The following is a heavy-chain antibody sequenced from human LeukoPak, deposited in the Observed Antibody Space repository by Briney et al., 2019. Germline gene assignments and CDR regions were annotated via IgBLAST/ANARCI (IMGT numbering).Heavy chain of an antibody. V-gene: IGHV3-23*01. CDR3: AKYRTGPPYGLDV. J-gene: IGHJ6*02. CDR1: GFTFSTYA. D-gene: IGHD1-26*01. CDR2: ISGSGDST. Sequence: GGSLRLSCTVFGFTFSTYAMNGVRRAPGKGLGWFSGISGSGDSTWYAASVKGRFTISRDNSKNTLYRQMNRLRAEDTATYYCAKYRTGPPYGLDVWGQGTTVTVSS.